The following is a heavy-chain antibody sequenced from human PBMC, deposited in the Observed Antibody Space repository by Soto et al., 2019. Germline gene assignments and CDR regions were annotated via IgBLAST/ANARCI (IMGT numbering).Heavy chain of an antibody. D-gene: IGHD1-26*01. Sequence: TGGALRLPCAASGFTFGSHCINWVRQAPGKGLEWVSYISSSSSTIYYADSVKGRFTISRDNAKNSLYLQMNSLRAEDTAFYYCVRGASLNFDYWGQGTLVTVSS. V-gene: IGHV3-48*04. J-gene: IGHJ4*02. CDR2: ISSSSSTI. CDR1: GFTFGSHC. CDR3: VRGASLNFDY.